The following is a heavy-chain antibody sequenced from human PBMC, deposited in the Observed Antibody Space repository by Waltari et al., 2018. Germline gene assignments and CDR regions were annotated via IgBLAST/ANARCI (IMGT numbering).Heavy chain of an antibody. D-gene: IGHD3-22*01. CDR1: GGSISSSSYY. J-gene: IGHJ4*02. CDR2: IYYSGST. V-gene: IGHV4-39*01. Sequence: QLQLQESGPGLVKPSETLSLTCTVSGGSISSSSYYWGWIRQPPGKGLEWIGSIYYSGSTYYNPSLNSRVTISVDTSKNQFSLKLSSVTAADTAVYYCARPADSSGYYFYWGQGTLVTVSS. CDR3: ARPADSSGYYFY.